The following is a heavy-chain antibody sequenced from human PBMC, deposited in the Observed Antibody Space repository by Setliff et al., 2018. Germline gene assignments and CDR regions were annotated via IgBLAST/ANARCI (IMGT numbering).Heavy chain of an antibody. Sequence: GGSLRLSCAASGFTFSRYAMHWVRQAPGKGLEWVAIISYDGSNKYYADSVKGRFTISRDNSKNTLYLQMNSLRAEDTAVYYCAKGVGSYYTSMYFDYWGQGTLVTVSS. V-gene: IGHV3-30*04. D-gene: IGHD1-26*01. CDR1: GFTFSRYA. CDR3: AKGVGSYYTSMYFDY. J-gene: IGHJ4*02. CDR2: ISYDGSNK.